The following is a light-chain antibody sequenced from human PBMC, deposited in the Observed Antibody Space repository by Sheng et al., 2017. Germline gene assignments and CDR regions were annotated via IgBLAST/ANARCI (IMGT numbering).Light chain of an antibody. V-gene: IGKV3-20*01. CDR2: GAT. CDR1: QTIDLNF. CDR3: QQYGTSIGFT. Sequence: ETVMTQSPATLSLSPGEKATLSCRASQTIDLNFLAWYQQKPGRAPRLLIYGATSRATGIPDRFSGSGSGTDFNLTISRLEPEDFAVYYCQQYGTSIGFTFGPGTKMDIK. J-gene: IGKJ3*01.